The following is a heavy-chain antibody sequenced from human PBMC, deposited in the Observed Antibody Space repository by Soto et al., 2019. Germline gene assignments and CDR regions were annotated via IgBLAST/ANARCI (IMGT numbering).Heavy chain of an antibody. V-gene: IGHV3-30*18. Sequence: QVQLVESGGGVVQPGRSLRLSCVASGFTFSRYAMHWVRQAPGKGLEWVAVVSYDGRDQYYADSVKGRFTISRDNSRNTLYLQTNSLRAEDTAMYYCAKDGVTVPASMPYYYYYYDMDVWGRGTTVTVSS. J-gene: IGHJ6*03. CDR3: AKDGVTVPASMPYYYYYYDMDV. CDR2: VSYDGRDQ. D-gene: IGHD2-2*01. CDR1: GFTFSRYA.